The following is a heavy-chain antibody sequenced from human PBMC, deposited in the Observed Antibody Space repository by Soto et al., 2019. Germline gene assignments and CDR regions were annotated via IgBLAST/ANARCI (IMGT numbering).Heavy chain of an antibody. CDR2: LPEIGTNT. CDR3: AKKSGVGATWYFDY. Sequence: LRLSCAASGFTFSNYGMSWVRQAPGKGLEWVSALPEIGTNTYYADSVKGRFTISRDNSKNTLFLQINNLRAGDTAVYYCAKKSGVGATWYFDYWGQGTLVTVSS. D-gene: IGHD1-26*01. V-gene: IGHV3-23*01. CDR1: GFTFSNYG. J-gene: IGHJ4*02.